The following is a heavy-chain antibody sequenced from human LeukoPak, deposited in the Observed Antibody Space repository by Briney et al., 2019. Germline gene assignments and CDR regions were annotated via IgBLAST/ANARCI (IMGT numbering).Heavy chain of an antibody. D-gene: IGHD2-2*01. CDR2: IYSGGST. Sequence: GGSLRLSCAASGFTVSSNYMSWVRQAPGKGLEWVSVIYSGGSTYYADSVKGRFTISRDNSKNTLYLQMNSLRAEDTAVYYCARGGVPAAYYYYYYGMDVWGQGTTVTVSS. CDR3: ARGGVPAAYYYYYYGMDV. J-gene: IGHJ6*02. V-gene: IGHV3-66*01. CDR1: GFTVSSNY.